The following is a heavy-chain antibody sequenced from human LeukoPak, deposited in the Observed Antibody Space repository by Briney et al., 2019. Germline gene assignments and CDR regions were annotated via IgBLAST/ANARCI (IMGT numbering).Heavy chain of an antibody. CDR1: GFTFSSYG. Sequence: GGSLRLSCAASGFTFSSYGMHWVRQAPGKGLEWVAVIWYDGSNKYYADSVKGRFTISRDNAKNSLYLQMNSLRAEDTAVYYCARGELIFDYWGQGTLVTVSS. CDR2: IWYDGSNK. CDR3: ARGELIFDY. V-gene: IGHV3-33*01. D-gene: IGHD1-26*01. J-gene: IGHJ4*02.